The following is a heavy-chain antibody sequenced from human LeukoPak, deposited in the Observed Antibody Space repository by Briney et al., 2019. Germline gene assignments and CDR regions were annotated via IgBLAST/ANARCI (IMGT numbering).Heavy chain of an antibody. J-gene: IGHJ4*02. CDR3: TRMTTGHDY. CDR1: GVSFDDYY. V-gene: IGHV4-34*04. CDR2: INHSGYT. Sequence: SETPSLTCAVSGVSFDDYYWAWVRQTPGKGLEWIGEINHSGYTNDSPSLKSRATLSIGTSRKQFSLNLRSVTVADAGIYYCTRMTTGHDYWGQGTLVTVSS. D-gene: IGHD4-17*01.